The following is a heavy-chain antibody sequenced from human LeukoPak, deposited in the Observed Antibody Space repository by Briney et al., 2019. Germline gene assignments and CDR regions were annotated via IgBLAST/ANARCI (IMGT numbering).Heavy chain of an antibody. Sequence: SVKISCKASGGTFSSYAISCVRQAPGQGLEWMGRIIPIFGIANYAQKFQGRVTITADKSTSTAYMELSSLRSENTAVYYCARGPWYYDSSGPSDRYFQHWGQGTLVTVSS. V-gene: IGHV1-69*04. CDR3: ARGPWYYDSSGPSDRYFQH. CDR2: IIPIFGIA. CDR1: GGTFSSYA. D-gene: IGHD3-22*01. J-gene: IGHJ1*01.